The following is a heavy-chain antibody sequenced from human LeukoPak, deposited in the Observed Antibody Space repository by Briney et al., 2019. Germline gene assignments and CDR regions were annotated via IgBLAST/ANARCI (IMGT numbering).Heavy chain of an antibody. V-gene: IGHV3-48*01. CDR3: ARGYCSGGSCLRGY. Sequence: GGSLRLSCAASGFTFSSYSMNWVRQAPGKGLEWVSYISSSSSTIYYADSVKGRFTISRDNAKNSLYLQMNSLRAEDTAVYYCARGYCSGGSCLRGYWGQGTLVTVSS. J-gene: IGHJ4*02. CDR2: ISSSSSTI. D-gene: IGHD2-15*01. CDR1: GFTFSSYS.